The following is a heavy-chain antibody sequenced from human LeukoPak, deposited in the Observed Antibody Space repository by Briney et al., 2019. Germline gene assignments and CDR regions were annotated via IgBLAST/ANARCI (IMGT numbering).Heavy chain of an antibody. CDR1: GGSFSGYY. J-gene: IGHJ1*01. Sequence: SETLSLTCAVYGGSFSGYYWSWIRQPPGKGLEWIGEINHSGSTNYNPSLKSRVTISVDTSKNQFSLKLSSVTAADTAVYYCARTEFVVGTAIRAKYFQHWGQGTLVTVSS. CDR3: ARTEFVVGTAIRAKYFQH. CDR2: INHSGST. D-gene: IGHD2-21*02. V-gene: IGHV4-34*01.